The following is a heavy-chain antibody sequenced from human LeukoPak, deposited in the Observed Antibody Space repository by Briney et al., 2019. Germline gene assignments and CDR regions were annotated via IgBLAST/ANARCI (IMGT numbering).Heavy chain of an antibody. CDR3: ARLYCSGGSCYLPD. Sequence: SETLSLTCAVYGGSFSGYYWSWIRQPPGKGLERIGEINHSGSTNYNPSPKSRVTISVDTSKNQFSLKLSSVTAADTAVYYCARLYCSGGSCYLPDWGQGTLVTVSS. CDR2: INHSGST. D-gene: IGHD2-15*01. J-gene: IGHJ4*02. V-gene: IGHV4-34*01. CDR1: GGSFSGYY.